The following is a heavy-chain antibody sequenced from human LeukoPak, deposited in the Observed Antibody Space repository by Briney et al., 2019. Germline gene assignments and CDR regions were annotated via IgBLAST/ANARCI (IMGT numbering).Heavy chain of an antibody. CDR3: AKATYSTSPGYYFAY. J-gene: IGHJ4*02. Sequence: PGGSLRLSCAASGFTFDDYAMHWVRQAPGQGLEWVSSFSWNSGSIAYADSVKGRFTISRDNAKNSLYLQMNSLRAEDSAFYYCAKATYSTSPGYYFAYWGQGNLVTVSS. V-gene: IGHV3-9*01. CDR2: FSWNSGSI. CDR1: GFTFDDYA. D-gene: IGHD2-2*01.